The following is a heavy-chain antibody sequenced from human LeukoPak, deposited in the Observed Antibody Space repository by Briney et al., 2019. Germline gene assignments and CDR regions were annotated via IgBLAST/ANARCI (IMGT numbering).Heavy chain of an antibody. CDR2: ISSSSSYI. V-gene: IGHV3-21*01. CDR3: ARVRYSSGWYLLPTRYYYYYYMDV. J-gene: IGHJ6*03. Sequence: SGGSLRLSCAASGFTFSSYSMNWVRQAPGKGLEWVSSISSSSSYIYYADSVKGRFTISRDNAKNSLYLQMNSLRAEDTAVYYCARVRYSSGWYLLPTRYYYYYYMDVWGKGTTVTVSS. CDR1: GFTFSSYS. D-gene: IGHD6-19*01.